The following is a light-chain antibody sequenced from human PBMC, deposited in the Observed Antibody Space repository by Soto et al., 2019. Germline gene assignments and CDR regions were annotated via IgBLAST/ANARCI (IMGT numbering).Light chain of an antibody. CDR3: EQYYSLWR. CDR2: GAS. J-gene: IGKJ1*01. Sequence: EIVRTQSQATLSVSPGGRATLSFRASQSVSINLAWYLQKPGQAPSLLIYGASTRATGIPARFSGSGSGTEFTLTIISLQPDDVATYNCEQYYSLWRFSQGA. V-gene: IGKV3-15*01. CDR1: QSVSIN.